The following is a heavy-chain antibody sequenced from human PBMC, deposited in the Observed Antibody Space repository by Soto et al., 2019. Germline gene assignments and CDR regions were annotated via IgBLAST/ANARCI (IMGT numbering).Heavy chain of an antibody. CDR3: AREVRFLEWTLGAFDY. V-gene: IGHV4-59*01. CDR1: GGSISSYY. D-gene: IGHD3-3*01. Sequence: PSETLSLTCTVSGGSISSYYWSWIRQPPGKGLEWIGYIYYSGSTNYNPSLKSRVTISVDTSKNQFSLKLSSVTAADTAVYYCAREVRFLEWTLGAFDYWGQGTLVTVSS. J-gene: IGHJ4*02. CDR2: IYYSGST.